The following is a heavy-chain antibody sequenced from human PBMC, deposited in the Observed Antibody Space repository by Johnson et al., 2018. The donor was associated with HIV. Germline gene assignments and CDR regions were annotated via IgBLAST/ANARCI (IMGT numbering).Heavy chain of an antibody. D-gene: IGHD3-9*01. CDR3: ARDRILTGYDAFDI. J-gene: IGHJ3*02. V-gene: IGHV3-30*02. CDR2: IRYDGSNK. Sequence: VQLVESGGGVVQPGGSLRLSCAASGFTFSSYGMHWVRQAPGKGLEWVAFIRYDGSNKYYADSVKGRFTISRDNSKNTLYLQMNSLRAEDTAIYYCARDRILTGYDAFDIWGQGTMVTVSS. CDR1: GFTFSSYG.